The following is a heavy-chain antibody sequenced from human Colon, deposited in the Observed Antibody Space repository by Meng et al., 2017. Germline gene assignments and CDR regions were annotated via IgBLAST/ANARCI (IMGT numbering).Heavy chain of an antibody. V-gene: IGHV4-4*02. Sequence: QVPLQGWAPGLVRPSGTLSLTCAVSGGSISTTNWWSWVRQPPGKGLEWIGEIYQTGSTNYNSSLNSRVTISLDKPKNQFSLRMNSVTAADTAVYYCATSGCTSSTNCHAPLRWGQGTLVTSPQ. CDR3: ATSGCTSSTNCHAPLR. J-gene: IGHJ4*02. CDR1: GGSISTTNW. D-gene: IGHD2-2*01. CDR2: IYQTGST.